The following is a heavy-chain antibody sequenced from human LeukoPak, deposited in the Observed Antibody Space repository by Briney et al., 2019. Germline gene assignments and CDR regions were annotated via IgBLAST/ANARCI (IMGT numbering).Heavy chain of an antibody. J-gene: IGHJ6*02. V-gene: IGHV3-21*01. CDR3: ARGDYGGNQYYYYYGMDV. CDR1: GFTFSSYS. CDR2: ISSSSSYI. D-gene: IGHD4-23*01. Sequence: PGGSLRLPCAASGFTFSSYSMNWVRQAPGKGLEWVSSISSSSSYIYYADSVKGRFTISRDNAKNSLYLQMNSLRAEDTAVYYCARGDYGGNQYYYYYGMDVWGQGTTVTVSS.